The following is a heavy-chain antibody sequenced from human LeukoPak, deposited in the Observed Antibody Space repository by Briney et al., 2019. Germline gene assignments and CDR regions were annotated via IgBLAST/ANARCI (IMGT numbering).Heavy chain of an antibody. CDR1: GFTFSSYG. D-gene: IGHD3-10*01. CDR2: IRYDGSNK. V-gene: IGHV3-30*02. J-gene: IGHJ4*02. CDR3: AKDRAMVRGVIITSYYFDY. Sequence: TGGSLRLSCTASGFTFSSYGMHWVRQAPGKGLEWVAFIRYDGSNKYYADSVKGRFTISRDNSKNTLYLQMNSLRAEDTAVYYCAKDRAMVRGVIITSYYFDYWGQGTLVTVSS.